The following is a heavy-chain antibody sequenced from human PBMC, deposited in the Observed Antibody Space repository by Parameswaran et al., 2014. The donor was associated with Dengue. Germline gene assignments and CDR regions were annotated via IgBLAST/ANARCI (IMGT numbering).Heavy chain of an antibody. Sequence: VRQAPGKGLEWVANIKQDGSEKYYVDSVKGRFTISRDNAKNSLYLQMNSLRAEDTAVYYCARDFIWFGDVSAFDVWGQGTMVTVSS. J-gene: IGHJ3*01. CDR3: ARDFIWFGDVSAFDV. CDR2: IKQDGSEK. D-gene: IGHD3-10*01. V-gene: IGHV3-7*01.